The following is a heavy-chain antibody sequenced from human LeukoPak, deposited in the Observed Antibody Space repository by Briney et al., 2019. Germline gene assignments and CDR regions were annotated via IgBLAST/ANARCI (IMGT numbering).Heavy chain of an antibody. CDR3: AIDYGDYGGGAGHNWFDP. CDR1: GGTFTIYA. CDR2: ILPIFGTA. Sequence: ASVTVSFTASGGTFTIYAISWVRLAPGQGLGWMGGILPIFGTANYSQKFQGSVTITTDESTSTAYMEPSSLRSEDTAVYYCAIDYGDYGGGAGHNWFDPWGQGTLVTVSS. D-gene: IGHD4-17*01. V-gene: IGHV1-69*05. J-gene: IGHJ5*02.